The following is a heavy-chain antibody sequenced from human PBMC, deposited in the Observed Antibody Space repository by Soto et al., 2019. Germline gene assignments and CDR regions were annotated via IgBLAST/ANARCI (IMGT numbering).Heavy chain of an antibody. V-gene: IGHV4-59*01. CDR2: IYYSGST. Sequence: QVQLQESGPGLVKPSETLSLTCTVSGGSISSYYWSWIRQHPGKGLEWIGYIYYSGSTNYNPSLKSRVTISVDTSKNQFSLKRSSVTAADTAVYYCARTLHKGSPEGFDYWGQGTLVTVSS. D-gene: IGHD6-6*01. J-gene: IGHJ4*02. CDR3: ARTLHKGSPEGFDY. CDR1: GGSISSYY.